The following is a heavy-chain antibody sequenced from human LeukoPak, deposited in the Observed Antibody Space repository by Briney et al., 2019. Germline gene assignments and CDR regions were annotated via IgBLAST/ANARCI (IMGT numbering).Heavy chain of an antibody. CDR3: AKYLGVLPARAMDV. D-gene: IGHD2-2*01. Sequence: GGSLRLSCAASGFAFSSYAINWVRRAPGKGLEWVSTIGFDGGGIHYADSVKGRFTISRDNSKHTLYLQMNSLRAEDTATYYCAKYLGVLPARAMDVWGQGTTVTVSS. CDR2: IGFDGGGI. V-gene: IGHV3-23*01. CDR1: GFAFSSYA. J-gene: IGHJ6*02.